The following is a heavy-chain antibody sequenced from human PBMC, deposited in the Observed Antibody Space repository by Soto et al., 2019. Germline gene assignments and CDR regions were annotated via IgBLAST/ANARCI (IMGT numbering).Heavy chain of an antibody. CDR3: TKVGGLYDFWSGPLHFDL. Sequence: EGQLVESGGGFVQPGRSLRLSCARSGFIFDDFALHWVRQAPGKGLAWVSGISWNSDSIGYADAVKGRFTISRDNAKNSLYLQMNSLRVEDTALYYCTKVGGLYDFWSGPLHFDLWGQGTLVTVSS. D-gene: IGHD3-3*01. V-gene: IGHV3-9*01. CDR2: ISWNSDSI. J-gene: IGHJ4*02. CDR1: GFIFDDFA.